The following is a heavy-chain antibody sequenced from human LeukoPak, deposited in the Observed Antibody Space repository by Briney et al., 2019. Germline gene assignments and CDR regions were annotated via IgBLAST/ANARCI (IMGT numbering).Heavy chain of an antibody. Sequence: QSGGSLRLSCAASGFTFSSYGMHWVRQAPGKGLKWVAVISYDGSNKYYADSVKGRFTISRDNSKNTLYLQMNSLGAEDTAVYYCAKDGYGDYTPEQFDYWGQGTLVTVSS. CDR1: GFTFSSYG. J-gene: IGHJ4*02. CDR2: ISYDGSNK. V-gene: IGHV3-30*18. CDR3: AKDGYGDYTPEQFDY. D-gene: IGHD4-17*01.